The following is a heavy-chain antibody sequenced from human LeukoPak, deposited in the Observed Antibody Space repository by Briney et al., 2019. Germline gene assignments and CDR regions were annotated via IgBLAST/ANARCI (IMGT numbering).Heavy chain of an antibody. CDR2: ISYDGNKK. CDR3: ARDLNEKVLWVRGPDY. V-gene: IGHV3-30*04. Sequence: GRSLRLSCAASGFTFSNYLIHGVRQAPGKGLGWVVDISYDGNKKNYVGSVKGRFTISRDNFNNKVYLHMTSLTADDTAVYFCARDLNEKVLWVRGPDYWGQGTLVIVSS. D-gene: IGHD1-1*01. CDR1: GFTFSNYL. J-gene: IGHJ4*02.